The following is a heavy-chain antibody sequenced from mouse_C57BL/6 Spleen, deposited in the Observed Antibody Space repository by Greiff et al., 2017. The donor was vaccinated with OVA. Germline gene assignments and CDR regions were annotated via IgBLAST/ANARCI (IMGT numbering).Heavy chain of an antibody. J-gene: IGHJ1*03. CDR3: AGGYSWYFDV. Sequence: VQLKESGPELVKPGASVKISCKASGYSFTGYYMNWVKQSPEKSLEWIGEINPSTGGTTYNQKFKAKATLTVDKSSSTAYMQLKSLTSEDSAVYYCAGGYSWYFDVWGTGTTVTVSS. CDR1: GYSFTGYY. D-gene: IGHD3-1*01. V-gene: IGHV1-42*01. CDR2: INPSTGGT.